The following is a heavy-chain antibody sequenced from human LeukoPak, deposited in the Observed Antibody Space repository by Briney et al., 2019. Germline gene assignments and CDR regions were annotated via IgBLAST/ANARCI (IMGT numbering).Heavy chain of an antibody. Sequence: PGRSLRLSCAASGFTFDDYAMHWVRQAPGKGLEWVSGISWNSGSIGYADSVKGRFTISRDNAKNSLYLQMNSLRAEDTALYYCAKDIGPLPRDGALDYWGQGTLVTVSS. CDR1: GFTFDDYA. V-gene: IGHV3-9*01. CDR3: AKDIGPLPRDGALDY. J-gene: IGHJ4*02. CDR2: ISWNSGSI.